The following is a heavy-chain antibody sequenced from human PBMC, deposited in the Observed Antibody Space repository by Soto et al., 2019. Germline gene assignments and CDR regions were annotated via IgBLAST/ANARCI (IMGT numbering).Heavy chain of an antibody. Sequence: VQLLESGGRLVQHGGYLRLSFAASGFSFSTYAMTWVRQAPGKGLEWISTINASGGNTYYANSVKGRFTISRDRSSNTVFLQMTSLTGDDTAKYYCVKDASRWGSGEPHMDVWGAGTTVTVSS. V-gene: IGHV3-23*01. CDR2: INASGGNT. D-gene: IGHD3-10*01. CDR3: VKDASRWGSGEPHMDV. J-gene: IGHJ6*04. CDR1: GFSFSTYA.